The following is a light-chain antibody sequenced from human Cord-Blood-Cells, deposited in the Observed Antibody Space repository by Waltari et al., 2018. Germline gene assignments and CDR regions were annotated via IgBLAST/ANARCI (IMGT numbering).Light chain of an antibody. Sequence: QSVLTQPPSASGTPGQRVTISCSGSSSNIGSNTVNWYQQRPGTAPKLLIYSNNQQPSGVPDRFAVSRSGTAASLAISGLQSEDEADYYCAAWDDSLNGWVFGGGTKLTVL. J-gene: IGLJ3*02. CDR3: AAWDDSLNGWV. V-gene: IGLV1-44*01. CDR1: SSNIGSNT. CDR2: SNN.